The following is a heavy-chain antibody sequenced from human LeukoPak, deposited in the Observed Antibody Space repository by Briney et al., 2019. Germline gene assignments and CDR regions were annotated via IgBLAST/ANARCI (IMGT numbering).Heavy chain of an antibody. CDR1: GFTFDDYA. J-gene: IGHJ3*02. CDR3: ARDTSRVHCSSTSCPNHDAFDI. D-gene: IGHD2-2*01. Sequence: PGGSLRLSCAASGFTFDDYAMHWVRQAPGKGLEWVSGISWNSGSIGYAGSVKGRFTISRDNAKNSLYLQMNSLRAEDTAVYYCARDTSRVHCSSTSCPNHDAFDIWGQGTMVTVSS. V-gene: IGHV3-9*01. CDR2: ISWNSGSI.